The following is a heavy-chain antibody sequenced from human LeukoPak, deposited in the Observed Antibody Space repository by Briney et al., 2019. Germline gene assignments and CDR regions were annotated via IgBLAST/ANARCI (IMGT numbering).Heavy chain of an antibody. CDR3: ARVVGATMDDAFDI. V-gene: IGHV4-31*03. Sequence: SQTLFLTCTVSGGSISSGGYYWSWIRQHPGKGLEWIGYIYYSGSTYYNPSLKSRVTISVDTSKNQFSLKLSSVTAADTAVYHCARVVGATMDDAFDIWGQGTMVTVS. J-gene: IGHJ3*02. D-gene: IGHD1-26*01. CDR1: GGSISSGGYY. CDR2: IYYSGST.